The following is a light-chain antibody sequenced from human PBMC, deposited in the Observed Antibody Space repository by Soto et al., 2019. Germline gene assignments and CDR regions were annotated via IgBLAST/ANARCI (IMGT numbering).Light chain of an antibody. J-gene: IGKJ1*01. Sequence: DVQMTQSPSTLSASVGDRVTITCRASQNITGWLAWHQQKPGKAPRLLIYKASTLQSGVPSRFSGSGYGTDFTLTINSLQPDDFATYYCQQYNIYWTFGQGTKVEI. CDR3: QQYNIYWT. CDR1: QNITGW. V-gene: IGKV1-5*03. CDR2: KAS.